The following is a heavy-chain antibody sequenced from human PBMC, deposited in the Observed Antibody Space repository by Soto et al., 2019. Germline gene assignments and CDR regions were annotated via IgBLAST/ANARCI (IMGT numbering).Heavy chain of an antibody. CDR3: WGSDY. CDR1: GFTFREAW. V-gene: IGHV3-15*07. D-gene: IGHD3-16*01. CDR2: IKSRTDGGKI. Sequence: EVQLVESGGGLVKPGGSLRVSCAASGFTFREAWMNWVRQAPGKGLEWVGRIKSRTDGGKIEYATPVKGRFIISRDDSQNTLYLQIDSRKTDVTAVYYCWGSDYWGQGTLVTVSS. J-gene: IGHJ4*02.